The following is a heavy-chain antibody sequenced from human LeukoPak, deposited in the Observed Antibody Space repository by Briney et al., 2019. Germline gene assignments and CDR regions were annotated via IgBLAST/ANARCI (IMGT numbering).Heavy chain of an antibody. CDR3: ARENGGGTSVAFDI. J-gene: IGHJ6*04. D-gene: IGHD1-14*01. V-gene: IGHV1-2*02. Sequence: GASVKVSCKASGYTFTGYYMHWVRQAPGQGLEWMGWINPNSGGTNYAQKFQGRVTMTRDTSISTAYMELSRLRSDDTAVYYCARENGGGTSVAFDIWGKGTTVTVSS. CDR1: GYTFTGYY. CDR2: INPNSGGT.